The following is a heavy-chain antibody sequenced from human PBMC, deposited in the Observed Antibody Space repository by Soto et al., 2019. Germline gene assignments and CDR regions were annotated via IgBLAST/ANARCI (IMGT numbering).Heavy chain of an antibody. J-gene: IGHJ5*02. D-gene: IGHD6-19*01. CDR3: AKDRGEQWLVRWVDP. V-gene: IGHV3-30*18. Sequence: QVQLVESGGGVVQPGRSLRLSCAASGFTFSSYGMHWVRQAPGNGLEWVAVISYDGSNKYYADSVKGRFTISRDNSKNTLYLQMNSLRAEDTAVYYCAKDRGEQWLVRWVDPWGQGTLVTVSS. CDR1: GFTFSSYG. CDR2: ISYDGSNK.